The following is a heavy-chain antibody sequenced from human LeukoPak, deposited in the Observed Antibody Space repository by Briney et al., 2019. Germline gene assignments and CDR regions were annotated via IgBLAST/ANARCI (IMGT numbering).Heavy chain of an antibody. J-gene: IGHJ4*02. CDR3: ARDHSHCGSTSCYIDY. CDR1: GFTFSSYA. D-gene: IGHD2-2*02. V-gene: IGHV3-30-3*01. CDR2: ISYDGSNK. Sequence: PGRSLRLSCAASGFTFSSYAMHWVRQAPGKGLEWVAVISYDGSNKYYADSVKGRFTISRDNSKNTLYLQMNSLRAEDTAVYYCARDHSHCGSTSCYIDYWGQGTLVTVSS.